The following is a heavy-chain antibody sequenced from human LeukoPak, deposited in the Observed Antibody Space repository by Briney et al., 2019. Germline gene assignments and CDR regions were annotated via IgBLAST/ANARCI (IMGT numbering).Heavy chain of an antibody. CDR3: ARDSPLSFDI. J-gene: IGHJ3*02. CDR1: GFPFRSYF. V-gene: IGHV3-48*02. CDR2: ISSSSSMI. Sequence: GGSLRLSCTASGFPFRSYFMNWVRQAPGKGLEWISYISSSSSMIYYAESVKGRFTIFRDNAKDSVYLQMNSLRDEDTAVYYCARDSPLSFDIWGQGTMVTVSS.